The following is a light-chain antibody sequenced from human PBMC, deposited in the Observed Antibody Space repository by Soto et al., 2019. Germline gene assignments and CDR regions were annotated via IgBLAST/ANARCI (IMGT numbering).Light chain of an antibody. V-gene: IGKV3-15*01. J-gene: IGKJ1*01. CDR3: QQYNNWPRT. Sequence: IVRTQSPSALSAYTGERATLSCRASQSVSSNLAWYQQKPGQAPRLLIYGASTRATGIPARFSGSGSGAEFTLTISSLQSEDFAVYYCQQYNNWPRTFGQGTKV. CDR2: GAS. CDR1: QSVSSN.